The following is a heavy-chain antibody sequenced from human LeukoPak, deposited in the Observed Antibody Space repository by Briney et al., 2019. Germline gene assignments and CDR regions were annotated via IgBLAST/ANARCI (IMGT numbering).Heavy chain of an antibody. CDR3: ARADDYGDYGGYDAFDI. D-gene: IGHD4-17*01. V-gene: IGHV4-30-2*01. J-gene: IGHJ3*02. Sequence: PSETLSLTCAVSGGSISSGHSSWNWFRQPPGKGLEWIGYIYHSGSTYYNPSLKSRVAISVDKSKNQFSLKLSSVTAADTAVYYCARADDYGDYGGYDAFDIWGQGTMVTVSS. CDR1: GGSISSGHSS. CDR2: IYHSGST.